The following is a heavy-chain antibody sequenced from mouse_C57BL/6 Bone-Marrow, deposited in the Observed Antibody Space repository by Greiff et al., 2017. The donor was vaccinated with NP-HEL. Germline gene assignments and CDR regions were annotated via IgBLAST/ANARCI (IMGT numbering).Heavy chain of an antibody. CDR1: GFSLTSYG. CDR2: IWSGGST. V-gene: IGHV2-2*01. CDR3: ARRGNDYDEGFAY. D-gene: IGHD2-4*01. Sequence: VQLQQSGPGLVQPSQSLSITCTVSGFSLTSYGVHWVRQSPGKGLEWLGVIWSGGSTDYNAAFISRLSISKDNSKSQVFFKMNSLQADDTAIYYCARRGNDYDEGFAYWGQGTLVTVSA. J-gene: IGHJ3*01.